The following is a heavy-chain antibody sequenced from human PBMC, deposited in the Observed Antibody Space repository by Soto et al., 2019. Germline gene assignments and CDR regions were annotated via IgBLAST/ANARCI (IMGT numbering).Heavy chain of an antibody. D-gene: IGHD3-3*01. V-gene: IGHV1-18*01. Sequence: QVQLVQSGPEVKKPGASVKVSCKASGYTFVTYGISWVRQAPGQGLEWMGWISAYNGNTNYAQKLQGRVTMTTDTSTRTSYLELRSLRFDDTAIFFCCGVGGALGDLDYWGQGTLVTVSS. J-gene: IGHJ4*02. CDR3: CGVGGALGDLDY. CDR2: ISAYNGNT. CDR1: GYTFVTYG.